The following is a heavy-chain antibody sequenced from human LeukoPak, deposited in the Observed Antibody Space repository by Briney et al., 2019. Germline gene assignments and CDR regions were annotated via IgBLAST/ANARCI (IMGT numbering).Heavy chain of an antibody. D-gene: IGHD6-6*01. V-gene: IGHV1-2*02. CDR2: IYAYRCDT. J-gene: IGHJ3*02. CDR3: ARDRNSGSSLDI. Sequence: ASVLDFCKASGYTSTAYYIHGVRQAPGQGLEWMGWIYAYRCDTNYARNFQGRVTMTRDTSISTAYMELSSLKSDYTAVYYCARDRNSGSSLDIWGQGTMLTVSS. CDR1: GYTSTAYY.